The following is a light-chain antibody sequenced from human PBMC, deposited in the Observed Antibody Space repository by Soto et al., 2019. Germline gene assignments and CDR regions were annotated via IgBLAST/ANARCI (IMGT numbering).Light chain of an antibody. J-gene: IGKJ2*01. CDR2: SAS. V-gene: IGKV1-39*01. CDR1: QTIDNV. CDR3: QQSYNPPYT. Sequence: DIEMTQSPSPLSASVGDRVIITCRASQTIDNVLNWYQQKPGKAPKLLIYSASSLQSDVPSRFRGSGSGTDFTLTVSSLQPEDFATYYCQQSYNPPYTFGRGTKLEI.